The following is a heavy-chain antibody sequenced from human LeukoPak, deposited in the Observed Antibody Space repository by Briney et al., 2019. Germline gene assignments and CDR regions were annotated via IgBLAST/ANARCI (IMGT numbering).Heavy chain of an antibody. CDR3: STEDKYCKTTTCDDY. J-gene: IGHJ4*02. Sequence: VASVKVSCKASGYAFTVRYMHWVRQVPGQGLEWMGFIKPDSGFTNYAEKFQDRVTMSRDTSITTVYMELSSLGSGDTALHYCSTEDKYCKTTTCDDYWGQGTLVTVSS. V-gene: IGHV1-2*02. D-gene: IGHD2/OR15-2a*01. CDR2: IKPDSGFT. CDR1: GYAFTVRY.